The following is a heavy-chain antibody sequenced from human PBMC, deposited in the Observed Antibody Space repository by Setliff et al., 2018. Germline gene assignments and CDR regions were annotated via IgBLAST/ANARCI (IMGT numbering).Heavy chain of an antibody. J-gene: IGHJ4*02. D-gene: IGHD3-22*01. V-gene: IGHV1-24*01. CDR1: GYTLTELS. CDR3: ATLAFTYYYDSSGYYPHDY. CDR2: FDPEDGET. Sequence: GASVKVSCKVSGYTLTELSMHWVRQAPGKGLEWMGGFDPEDGETIYAQKFQGRVTMTEDTSTDTAYMELGGLRSEDTAVYYCATLAFTYYYDSSGYYPHDYWGQGTLVTVSS.